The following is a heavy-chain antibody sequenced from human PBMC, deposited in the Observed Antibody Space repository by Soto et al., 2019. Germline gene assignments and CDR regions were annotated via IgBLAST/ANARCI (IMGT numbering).Heavy chain of an antibody. CDR3: ARDETQGITVMVVAKSHAFNI. CDR1: GGTFSSYT. D-gene: IGHD3-22*01. Sequence: QVQLLQSGAEVKKPGSSVKVSCKASGGTFSSYTISWVRQALGQGLEWMGGIIPISGTTNYAQKFQGRVTIMADKSTSTAYMELSSLRSEDTAVYYCARDETQGITVMVVAKSHAFNIWGQGTLVTVSS. V-gene: IGHV1-69*06. J-gene: IGHJ3*02. CDR2: IIPISGTT.